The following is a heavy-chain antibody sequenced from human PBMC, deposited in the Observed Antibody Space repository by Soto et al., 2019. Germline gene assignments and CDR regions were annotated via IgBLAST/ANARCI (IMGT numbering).Heavy chain of an antibody. CDR1: GGTFSSYA. D-gene: IGHD6-19*01. CDR3: ARDLLAVAGVWFDP. Sequence: AVMVSCKASGGTFSSYATSWVRQAPGQGLEWMGGIIPIFGTANYAQKFQGRVTITADESTSTAYMELSSLRSEDTAVYYCARDLLAVAGVWFDPWGQGTLVTVSS. V-gene: IGHV1-69*13. J-gene: IGHJ5*02. CDR2: IIPIFGTA.